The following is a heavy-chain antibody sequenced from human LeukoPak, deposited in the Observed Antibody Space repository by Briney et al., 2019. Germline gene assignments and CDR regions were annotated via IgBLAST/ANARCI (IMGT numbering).Heavy chain of an antibody. V-gene: IGHV1-2*02. CDR3: AKEVHYYDSSDYFPLGY. J-gene: IGHJ4*02. Sequence: ASVKVSCKASGYTFADYYIHWVRQAPGQGLEWVGWMNPNSGDTNYARSFQGRVTMTRDTSISTAYMELSRLTSDDTAVYYCAKEVHYYDSSDYFPLGYWGQGTLITVSS. CDR2: MNPNSGDT. CDR1: GYTFADYY. D-gene: IGHD3-22*01.